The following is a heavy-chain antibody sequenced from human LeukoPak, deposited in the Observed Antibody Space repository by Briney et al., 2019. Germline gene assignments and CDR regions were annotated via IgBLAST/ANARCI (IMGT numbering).Heavy chain of an antibody. CDR1: GVTVSNHW. V-gene: IGHV3-7*03. J-gene: IGHJ5*02. Sequence: GGSLRLSCVASGVTVSNHWMSWVRQAPGKGLEWVANIREERGQEYYVDSVKGRFTISKNSAKNSLYLQMNTLRVEDTAMYYCASLDTAKQPLANHWGQGTLVTVSS. D-gene: IGHD5-18*01. CDR2: IREERGQE. CDR3: ASLDTAKQPLANH.